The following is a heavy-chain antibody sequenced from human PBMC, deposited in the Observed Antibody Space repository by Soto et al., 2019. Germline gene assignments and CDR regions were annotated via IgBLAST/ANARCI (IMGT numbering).Heavy chain of an antibody. V-gene: IGHV4-59*05. J-gene: IGHJ4*02. Sequence: SETLSLTCTVSGGSISSYYWSWIRQPPGRGLEWIGSIYYSGSTYYNPSLKSRVTISVDTSKNQFSLKLSSVTAADTAVYYCARHPELYKLPLDYWGQGTLVTVSS. CDR2: IYYSGST. CDR1: GGSISSYY. D-gene: IGHD3-10*01. CDR3: ARHPELYKLPLDY.